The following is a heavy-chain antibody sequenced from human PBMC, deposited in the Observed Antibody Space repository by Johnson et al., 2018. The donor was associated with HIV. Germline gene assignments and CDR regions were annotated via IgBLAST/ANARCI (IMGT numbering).Heavy chain of an antibody. CDR2: ISYDGSRK. Sequence: QVQLVESGGGVVQPGRSLRLSCAASGFIFRSYPMNWVRQAPGKGLEWVAIISYDGSRKYYADSVKGRFTISRDNSKNTLYLQMNSLRAEDTAVYYCARLPSGYSRDDFDIWGQGTMVTFSS. J-gene: IGHJ3*02. D-gene: IGHD5-18*01. V-gene: IGHV3-30-3*01. CDR1: GFIFRSYP. CDR3: ARLPSGYSRDDFDI.